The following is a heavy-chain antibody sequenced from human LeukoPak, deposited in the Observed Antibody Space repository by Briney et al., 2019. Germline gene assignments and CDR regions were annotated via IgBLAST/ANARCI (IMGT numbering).Heavy chain of an antibody. CDR1: GYTFTGYY. CDR2: INPNSGGT. D-gene: IGHD5-24*01. J-gene: IGHJ5*02. Sequence: ASVKVSCKASGYTFTGYYMHWVRQAPGQGLEWMGWINPNSGGTNYAQKFQGRVTMTRDTSISTAYMELSRLRSDDTAVYYCARGRDGYNINWFDPWGQGTLVTVSS. V-gene: IGHV1-2*02. CDR3: ARGRDGYNINWFDP.